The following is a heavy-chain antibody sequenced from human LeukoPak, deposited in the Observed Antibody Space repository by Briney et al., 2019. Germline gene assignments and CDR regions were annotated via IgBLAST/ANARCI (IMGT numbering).Heavy chain of an antibody. J-gene: IGHJ4*02. V-gene: IGHV3-21*01. D-gene: IGHD3-3*01. CDR3: ARETYYDFWSGYYTDY. Sequence: GGSLRLSCAASGFTFSSYSMNRVRQAPGKGLEWVSSISSSSSYIYYADSVKGRFTISRDNAKNSLYLQMNSLRAEDTAVYYCARETYYDFWSGYYTDYWGQGTLVTVPS. CDR1: GFTFSSYS. CDR2: ISSSSSYI.